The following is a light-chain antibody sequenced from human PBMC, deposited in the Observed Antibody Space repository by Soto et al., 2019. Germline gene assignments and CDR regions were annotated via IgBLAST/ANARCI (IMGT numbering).Light chain of an antibody. CDR1: QSISSW. Sequence: DIQMTQSPSTLSASVGDRVTITCRASQSISSWLAWYQQKPGKAPKLLIYDASTLESGVPSRFSGSGSGTEFTLTISSLQPDDFATYYCQQYNSYSCTFGQGTRWRL. CDR2: DAS. V-gene: IGKV1-5*01. J-gene: IGKJ2*01. CDR3: QQYNSYSCT.